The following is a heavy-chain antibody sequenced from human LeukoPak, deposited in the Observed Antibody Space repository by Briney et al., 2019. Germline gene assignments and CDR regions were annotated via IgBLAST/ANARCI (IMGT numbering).Heavy chain of an antibody. CDR2: ISYDGSNK. V-gene: IGHV3-30*18. J-gene: IGHJ6*02. CDR3: AKDGRLGELTYGMDV. D-gene: IGHD3-16*01. Sequence: QPGGSLRLSCAASGFSFSPYDFSTYGMYWVRQAPGKGLECVAVISYDGSNKYCADSVKGRFTISRDNSKNTLYLQMNSLRAEDTAVYYCAKDGRLGELTYGMDVWGQGTTVTVSS. CDR1: GFSFSPYDFSTYG.